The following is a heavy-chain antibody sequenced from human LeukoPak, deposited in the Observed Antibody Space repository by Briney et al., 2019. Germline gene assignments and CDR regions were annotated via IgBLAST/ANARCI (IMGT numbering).Heavy chain of an antibody. J-gene: IGHJ4*02. D-gene: IGHD1-1*01. CDR2: TYYRSKWYN. V-gene: IGHV6-1*01. CDR1: VDSVSTINAA. CDR3: ARESHDTFDY. Sequence: SQTLSLTCAISVDSVSTINAAWNWIRQSPSGGLEWLGRTYYRSKWYNDYAVSVKSRITINPDTSKNQFSLHLNSVTPEDTAVYYCARESHDTFDYWGQGALVPVSS.